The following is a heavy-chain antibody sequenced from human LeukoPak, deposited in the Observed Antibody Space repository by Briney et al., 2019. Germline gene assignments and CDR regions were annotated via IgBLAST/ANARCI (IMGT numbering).Heavy chain of an antibody. Sequence: GRSLRLSCAASGFTFSSYGMHWVRQAPGKGLEWVAVISYDESNKYFADSVKGRFTISGDNPKNTLYLQMNSLRPEDTAVYYCAKSTTVTTQQRGYFDYWGQGTLVTVSS. J-gene: IGHJ4*02. D-gene: IGHD4-11*01. CDR3: AKSTTVTTQQRGYFDY. CDR2: ISYDESNK. V-gene: IGHV3-30*18. CDR1: GFTFSSYG.